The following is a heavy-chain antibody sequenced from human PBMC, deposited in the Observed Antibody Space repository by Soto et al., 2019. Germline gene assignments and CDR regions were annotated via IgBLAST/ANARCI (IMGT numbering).Heavy chain of an antibody. CDR1: GYTFTSYY. J-gene: IGHJ5*02. CDR2: MNPSGGST. D-gene: IGHD3-3*01. Sequence: GASVKVSCKASGYTFTSYYMHWVRQAPGQGLEWMGIMNPSGGSTSYAQKFQGRVTMTRDTSTSTVYMELSSLRSEDTAVYYCARDLRESFGVVIEDWVDPWGQGTLVTVSS. CDR3: ARDLRESFGVVIEDWVDP. V-gene: IGHV1-46*01.